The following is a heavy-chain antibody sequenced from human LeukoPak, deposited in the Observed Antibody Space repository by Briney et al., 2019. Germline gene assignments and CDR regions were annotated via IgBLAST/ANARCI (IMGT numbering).Heavy chain of an antibody. CDR3: ARDYFPGSGSGSYSDAFDI. CDR2: INPNSGGS. J-gene: IGHJ3*02. V-gene: IGHV1-2*02. Sequence: ASVRLSCKASGYTFTGYYMHWVRQAPGQGLEWMGWINPNSGGSDYAQKFQGRVTMTRDTSISTAYLELRRLTSDDTAVYYCARDYFPGSGSGSYSDAFDIWGQGTMVTVSS. D-gene: IGHD3-10*01. CDR1: GYTFTGYY.